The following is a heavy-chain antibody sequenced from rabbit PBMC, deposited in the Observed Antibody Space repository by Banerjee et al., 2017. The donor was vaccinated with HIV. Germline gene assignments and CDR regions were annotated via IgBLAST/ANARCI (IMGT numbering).Heavy chain of an antibody. V-gene: IGHV1S43*01. Sequence: GLELIACIYSSNGDKWYASWVNGRFTISRSTSLNTVDLKMTSLTVADTATYLCAGSLVDNANLWGPGTLVTVS. CDR2: IYSSNGDK. J-gene: IGHJ4*01. D-gene: IGHD3-3*01. CDR3: AGSLVDNANL.